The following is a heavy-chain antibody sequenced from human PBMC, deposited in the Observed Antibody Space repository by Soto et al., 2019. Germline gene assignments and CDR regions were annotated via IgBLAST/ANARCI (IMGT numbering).Heavy chain of an antibody. CDR1: GYRFTDHY. V-gene: IGHV1-46*01. CDR3: ARDYVWGSEDYFDS. D-gene: IGHD3-16*01. Sequence: ASVKVSCKASGYRFTDHYIHWVRQAPGQGLEWLGIINPFAANTDYAQKFQGRVTMTRDASTSTVYMELSRLTSEDTAVCYCARDYVWGSEDYFDSWGQGTQVTVSS. J-gene: IGHJ4*02. CDR2: INPFAANT.